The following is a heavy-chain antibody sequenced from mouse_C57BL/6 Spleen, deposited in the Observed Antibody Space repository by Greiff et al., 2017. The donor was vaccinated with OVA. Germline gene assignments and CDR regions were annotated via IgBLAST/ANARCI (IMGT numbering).Heavy chain of an antibody. Sequence: VQLQQPGAELVRPGSSVKLSCKASGYTFTSYWMDWVKQRPGQGLEWIGNIYPSDSETHYNQKFKDKATLTVDKSSSTAYMQLSSLTSEDSAVYYCARRGYGNYVWYFDVWGTGTTVTVSS. J-gene: IGHJ1*03. CDR3: ARRGYGNYVWYFDV. CDR1: GYTFTSYW. V-gene: IGHV1-61*01. D-gene: IGHD2-10*02. CDR2: IYPSDSET.